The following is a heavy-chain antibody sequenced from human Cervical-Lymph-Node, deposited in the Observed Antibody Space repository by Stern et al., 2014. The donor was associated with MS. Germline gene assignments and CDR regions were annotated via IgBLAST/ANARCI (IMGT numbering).Heavy chain of an antibody. D-gene: IGHD1-26*01. V-gene: IGHV1-46*01. J-gene: IGHJ1*01. CDR1: GYTFSSYY. CDR2: IKPSDGGA. Sequence: QVQLVQSGAEVKKPGASVKVSCKASGYTFSSYYMHWVRQHPGQGLEWMGIIKPSDGGARYAQKFQGRVTMTRDTSTSTVHMELSSLRSDDTAVYYCARVPRIVGTTLSAEYFHDWGQGTLVTVSS. CDR3: ARVPRIVGTTLSAEYFHD.